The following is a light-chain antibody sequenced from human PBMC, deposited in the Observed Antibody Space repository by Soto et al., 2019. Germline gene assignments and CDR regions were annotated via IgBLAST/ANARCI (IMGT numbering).Light chain of an antibody. Sequence: EIVMTQSPATLSVSPGETATLSCRASQRLSSNLAWYQQRPGQAPRLLIYGASTRAAGIPPRFSGRGSGTEFTLTISSLQSEDFAIYYCQQYDDWPPLTFGGGTKVEIK. CDR3: QQYDDWPPLT. CDR1: QRLSSN. J-gene: IGKJ4*01. CDR2: GAS. V-gene: IGKV3-15*01.